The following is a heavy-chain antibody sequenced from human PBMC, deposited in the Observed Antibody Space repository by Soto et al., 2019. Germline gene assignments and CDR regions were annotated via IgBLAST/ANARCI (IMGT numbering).Heavy chain of an antibody. CDR3: AGAAGAYDT. CDR1: GLTFNSYG. J-gene: IGHJ5*02. D-gene: IGHD1-26*01. Sequence: QVHLVESGGGVVQPGRSLRLSCAVSGLTFNSYGMHWVRQAPGKGLEWVAVIWSDGSNKYYADSVKGRFTISRDNSKNLLYLKRNSWRVEERVVYYCAGAAGAYDTGGQEPLFTVSS. CDR2: IWSDGSNK. V-gene: IGHV3-33*01.